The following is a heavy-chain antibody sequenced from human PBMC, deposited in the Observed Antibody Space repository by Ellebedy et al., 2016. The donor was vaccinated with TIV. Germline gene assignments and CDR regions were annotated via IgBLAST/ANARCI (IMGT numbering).Heavy chain of an antibody. Sequence: SETLSLXCTVSGGSISSSSYYWGWVRQPPGKGLEWIGSTYYSGSTYYNPSLKSRVTISVDTSKNQFSLRLTSVTAADTAMYFCARDRPDPTAAPGTDGDWFDPWGQGTLVTVSS. CDR3: ARDRPDPTAAPGTDGDWFDP. CDR2: TYYSGST. V-gene: IGHV4-39*02. D-gene: IGHD6-13*01. CDR1: GGSISSSSYY. J-gene: IGHJ5*02.